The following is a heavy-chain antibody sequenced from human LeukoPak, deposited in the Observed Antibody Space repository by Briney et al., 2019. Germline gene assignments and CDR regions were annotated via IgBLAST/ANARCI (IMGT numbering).Heavy chain of an antibody. CDR3: ARGGLVVPAAIYYYYYGMDV. CDR2: IYTSGST. V-gene: IGHV4-61*02. Sequence: PSETLSLTCTVSGFSISSGSYYWSWIRQPAGKGLEWIVRIYTSGSTNYNPSLKSRVTISVDTSKNQFSLKLSSVTAADTAVYYCARGGLVVPAAIYYYYYGMDVWGQGTTVTVSS. J-gene: IGHJ6*02. CDR1: GFSISSGSYY. D-gene: IGHD2-2*01.